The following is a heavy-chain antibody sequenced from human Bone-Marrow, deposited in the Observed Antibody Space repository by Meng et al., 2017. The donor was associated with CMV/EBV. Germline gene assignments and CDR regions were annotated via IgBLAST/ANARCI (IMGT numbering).Heavy chain of an antibody. CDR1: GFTFDDYA. CDR3: TSVGLAMDV. D-gene: IGHD2-2*01. CDR2: IRWNSGSI. V-gene: IGHV3-9*01. Sequence: SLKIYCAASGFTFDDYAMHWVRQGPGKGLEWVAGIRWNSGSIAYRDSVKGRFTISRDNDTNALYLLMNSLRDEDTALYYCTSVGLAMDVWGQGPTVTVSS. J-gene: IGHJ6*02.